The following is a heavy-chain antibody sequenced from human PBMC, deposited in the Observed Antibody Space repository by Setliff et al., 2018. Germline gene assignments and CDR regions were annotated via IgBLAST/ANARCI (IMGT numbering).Heavy chain of an antibody. D-gene: IGHD2-21*01. CDR1: GFSFSNYW. Sequence: GGSLRLSCAASGFSFSNYWMSWVRQAPGKGLEWVANINQDGSEKYFVGSVKGRFTISRDNAKNTLSLQMNTLKAEDTAVYYCTRDIVVFTDIDYYYSGMDVWGQGTAVTVSS. CDR2: INQDGSEK. V-gene: IGHV3-7*01. J-gene: IGHJ6*02. CDR3: TRDIVVFTDIDYYYSGMDV.